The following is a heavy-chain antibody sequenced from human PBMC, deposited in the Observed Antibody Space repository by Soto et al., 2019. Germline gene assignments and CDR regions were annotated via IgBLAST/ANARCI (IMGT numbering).Heavy chain of an antibody. Sequence: PSETLSLTCTVSGGSISSGDYYWSWIRQPPGKGLEWIGYIYYSGSTYYNPSLKSRVTISVDTSKNQFSLKLSSVTAADTAVYYCARKGIVVVTDFDYWGQGTLVTV. CDR3: ARKGIVVVTDFDY. J-gene: IGHJ4*02. CDR2: IYYSGST. CDR1: GGSISSGDYY. V-gene: IGHV4-30-4*01. D-gene: IGHD2-21*02.